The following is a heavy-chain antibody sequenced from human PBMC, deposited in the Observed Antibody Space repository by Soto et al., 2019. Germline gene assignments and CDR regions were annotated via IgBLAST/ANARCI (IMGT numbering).Heavy chain of an antibody. D-gene: IGHD3-22*01. CDR2: NIPIFGTA. CDR1: GGTFSSYA. V-gene: IGHV1-69*01. Sequence: QVQLVQSGAEVKKPGSSVKVSCKASGGTFSSYAISWVRQAPGQGLEWMGGNIPIFGTANYAQKFQGRVTITADDSTSTAYIKLSSLRSEDTAVYYCRMYYYDSSGYYYFDYWGQGTLVTVSS. CDR3: RMYYYDSSGYYYFDY. J-gene: IGHJ4*02.